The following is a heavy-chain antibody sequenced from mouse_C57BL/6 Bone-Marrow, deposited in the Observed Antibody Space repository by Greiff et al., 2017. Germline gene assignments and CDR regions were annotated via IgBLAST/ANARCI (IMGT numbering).Heavy chain of an antibody. CDR3: ARHSWFAY. CDR2: ISSGGSYI. J-gene: IGHJ3*01. V-gene: IGHV5-6*01. CDR1: GFTFSSYG. Sequence: EVHLVESGGDLVKPGGSLKLSCAASGFTFSSYGMSWVRQTPDKRLEWVATISSGGSYIYYPDSVKGRFTISRDNAKNTLYLQMSSLKSEDTAMYYCARHSWFAYWGQGTLVTVSA.